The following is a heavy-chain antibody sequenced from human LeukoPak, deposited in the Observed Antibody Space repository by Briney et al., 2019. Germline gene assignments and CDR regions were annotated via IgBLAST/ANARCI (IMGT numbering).Heavy chain of an antibody. Sequence: GGSLRLSCAASGFIFSDAWMSWVRQTPGKGLEWVGRIESKTDGGTTDHAAPVKGKFTISRDDSTNTLYLQMNSLKSEDTAVYYCTTYGSGRKFDYWGQGILVTVSS. CDR2: IESKTDGGTT. J-gene: IGHJ4*02. V-gene: IGHV3-15*04. D-gene: IGHD3-10*01. CDR3: TTYGSGRKFDY. CDR1: GFIFSDAW.